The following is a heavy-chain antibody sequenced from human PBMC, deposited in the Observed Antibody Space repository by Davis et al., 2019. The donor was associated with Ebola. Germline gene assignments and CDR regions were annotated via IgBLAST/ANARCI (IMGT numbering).Heavy chain of an antibody. CDR2: IDPSDSYT. Sequence: GESLKISCKGSGYSFTNYWISWVRQMPGKGLEWMGRIDPSDSYTNYSPSFQGHVTISADKSISTAYLQWSSLKASDTAMYYCARQWFASGMVRGGKNYWGQGTLVTVSS. J-gene: IGHJ4*02. V-gene: IGHV5-10-1*01. CDR1: GYSFTNYW. CDR3: ARQWFASGMVRGGKNY. D-gene: IGHD3-10*01.